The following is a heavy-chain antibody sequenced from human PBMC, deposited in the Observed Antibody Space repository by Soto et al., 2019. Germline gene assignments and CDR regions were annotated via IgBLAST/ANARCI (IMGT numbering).Heavy chain of an antibody. D-gene: IGHD2-2*01. CDR3: ARGGFCSSTSCYLLPFDP. J-gene: IGHJ5*02. Sequence: EAQLVESGGGLVKPGGSLRLSCAASGFTFSSYTMNWVRQAPGKGLEWVSSISSSSSYIYYADSVKGRFTISRDNAENSLYPQMNSLRAEDTAVYYCARGGFCSSTSCYLLPFDPWGQGTLVTVSS. CDR1: GFTFSSYT. V-gene: IGHV3-21*01. CDR2: ISSSSSYI.